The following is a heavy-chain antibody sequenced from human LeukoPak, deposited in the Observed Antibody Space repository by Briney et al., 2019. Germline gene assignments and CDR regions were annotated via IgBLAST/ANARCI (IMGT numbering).Heavy chain of an antibody. Sequence: GGSLRLSCAASGFTVSNDYVSWVRQAPGKGLEWVSCISSSSTNIYYADSVKGRFTISRDNAKNSLFLQMNSLRAEDTAVYYCARGSYGDYDYWGQGTLVTVSS. CDR1: GFTVSNDY. CDR2: ISSSSTNI. J-gene: IGHJ4*02. D-gene: IGHD4-17*01. CDR3: ARGSYGDYDY. V-gene: IGHV3-21*01.